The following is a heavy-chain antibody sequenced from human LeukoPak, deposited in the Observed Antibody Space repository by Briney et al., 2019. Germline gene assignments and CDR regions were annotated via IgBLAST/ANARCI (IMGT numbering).Heavy chain of an antibody. CDR3: ARALPQATGYSGTWYTFDS. J-gene: IGHJ4*02. Sequence: GGSLRLSCASSGFTLRSSGMHWVRQAPGKGPEWVAVIWYDRTNKNYLASVKGRFTISRDNYRNTLYLQMNSLRVEDTATYFCARALPQATGYSGTWYTFDSWGQGTLVTVSS. CDR1: GFTLRSSG. D-gene: IGHD6-13*01. CDR2: IWYDRTNK. V-gene: IGHV3-33*01.